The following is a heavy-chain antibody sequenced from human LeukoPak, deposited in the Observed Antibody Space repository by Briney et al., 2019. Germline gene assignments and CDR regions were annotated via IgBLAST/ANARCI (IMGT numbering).Heavy chain of an antibody. Sequence: ASVKVSCKASGYTFTSYGISWVRQAPGQGLEWMGWISAYNGKTNYAQKLQGRVTMTTDTSTSTAYMELRSLRSDDTAVYYCASLFRDGYNSGGYYFDYWGQGTLVTVSS. D-gene: IGHD5-24*01. J-gene: IGHJ4*02. CDR3: ASLFRDGYNSGGYYFDY. V-gene: IGHV1-18*01. CDR2: ISAYNGKT. CDR1: GYTFTSYG.